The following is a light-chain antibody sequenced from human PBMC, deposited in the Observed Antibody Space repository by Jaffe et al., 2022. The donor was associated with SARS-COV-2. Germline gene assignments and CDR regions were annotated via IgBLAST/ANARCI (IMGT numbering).Light chain of an antibody. CDR3: QVWDSSKGV. V-gene: IGLV3-9*01. Sequence: SYELTQPLSVSVALGQTARITCGGNDIGGKNVHWYQQKPGQAPVLVIYRDTNRPSGIPERFSGSNSGNTATLTISRAQAGDEADYYCQVWDSSKGVFGGGTQLTVL. CDR2: RDT. CDR1: DIGGKN. J-gene: IGLJ2*01.